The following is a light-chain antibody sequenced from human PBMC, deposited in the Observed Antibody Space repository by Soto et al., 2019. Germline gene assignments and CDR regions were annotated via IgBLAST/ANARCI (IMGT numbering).Light chain of an antibody. CDR3: QQRNSYPIT. Sequence: DIQLTQSPSLLSASVGDRVTITCRASQGIGSSLAWYHQKAGKAPKLLIHTASTLQSGVPSRFSGSGSGTDFTLTITSLQTEDFATYYCQQRNSYPITFGQGTRLEIK. CDR2: TAS. CDR1: QGIGSS. V-gene: IGKV1-9*01. J-gene: IGKJ5*01.